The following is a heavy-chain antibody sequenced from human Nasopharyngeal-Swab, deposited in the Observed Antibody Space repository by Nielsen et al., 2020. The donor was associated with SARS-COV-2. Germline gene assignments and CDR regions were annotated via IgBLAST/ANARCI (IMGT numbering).Heavy chain of an antibody. D-gene: IGHD3-22*01. J-gene: IGHJ4*02. CDR2: IHYSGST. CDR1: GFTFNNYN. V-gene: IGHV4-59*08. Sequence: ESLKISCAASGFTFNNYNFNWIRQPPGKGLEWIGYIHYSGSTNYNPSLKGRVTISVDTSKNQFSLKLSSVTAADTAVYYCARHHRGYDSSGYVDYWGQGTLVTVSS. CDR3: ARHHRGYDSSGYVDY.